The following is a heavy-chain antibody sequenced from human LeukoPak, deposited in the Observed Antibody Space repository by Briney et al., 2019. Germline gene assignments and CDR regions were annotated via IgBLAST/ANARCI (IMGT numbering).Heavy chain of an antibody. CDR1: GGSISSGGYS. CDR3: ARRGIAVAGTRYYGY. V-gene: IGHV4-39*01. J-gene: IGHJ4*02. D-gene: IGHD6-19*01. CDR2: IYYSGTT. Sequence: SETLSLTCAVSGGSISSGGYSWSWIRQPPGKGLEWIGSIYYSGTTYYNPSLKSRVTISVDTSKNQFSLKLSSVTAADTAVYYCARRGIAVAGTRYYGYWGQGTLVTVSS.